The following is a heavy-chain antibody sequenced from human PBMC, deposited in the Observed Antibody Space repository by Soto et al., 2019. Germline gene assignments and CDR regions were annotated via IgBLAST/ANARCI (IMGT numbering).Heavy chain of an antibody. Sequence: GSLRLSCAACGFTFSSYAMSWVRQAPGRGLKWISAISGSDGSAYHAESVKGRFTISRDNSKNTLYLQMNSLRSEDTAVYYFAIELYRRYPSRADYWDHRTLVTVSS. V-gene: IGHV3-23*01. J-gene: IGHJ4*01. CDR2: ISGSDGSA. CDR3: AIELYRRYPSRADY. CDR1: GFTFSSYA. D-gene: IGHD3-16*02.